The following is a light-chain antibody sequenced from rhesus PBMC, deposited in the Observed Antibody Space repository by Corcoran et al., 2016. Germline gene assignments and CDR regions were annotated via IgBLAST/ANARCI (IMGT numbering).Light chain of an antibody. CDR1: QGISRW. Sequence: DIQLTQSPSSLSASVGDTVTITCRTSQGISRWLAWYQQKSGKAPKLLINKASSLQSGVPTRLSGSGSGTDFTLPISILQSEDFATYYCHQYSSRLTFGGWTKVEVK. CDR2: KAS. J-gene: IGKJ4*01. CDR3: HQYSSRLT. V-gene: IGKV1-22*01.